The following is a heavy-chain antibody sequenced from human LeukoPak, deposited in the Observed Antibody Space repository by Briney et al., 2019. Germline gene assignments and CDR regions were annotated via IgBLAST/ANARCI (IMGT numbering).Heavy chain of an antibody. CDR1: GGSISSGNYY. V-gene: IGHV4-30-4*01. Sequence: SETLSLTCTVSGGSISSGNYYWSWIRQPPGKGLEWIGYIYYSGSTYYNPSLKSRVTISVDTSKNQFSLKLSSVTAADTAVYYCARGNWRYSSSSSSSAFDYWGQGTLVTVSS. CDR2: IYYSGST. CDR3: ARGNWRYSSSSSSSAFDY. D-gene: IGHD6-6*01. J-gene: IGHJ4*02.